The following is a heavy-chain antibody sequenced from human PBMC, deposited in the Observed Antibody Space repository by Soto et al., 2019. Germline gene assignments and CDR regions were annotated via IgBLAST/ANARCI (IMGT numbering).Heavy chain of an antibody. CDR1: GYTFTSYA. CDR2: INAGNGNT. Sequence: ASVKVSCKASGYTFTSYAMHWVRQAPGQRLEWMGWINAGNGNTKYSQKFQGRVTITRDTSASTAYMELSSLRSEDTAVYYCARDFPYTDTSGWYGFDYWGQGTLVTVSS. CDR3: ARDFPYTDTSGWYGFDY. D-gene: IGHD6-19*01. J-gene: IGHJ4*02. V-gene: IGHV1-3*01.